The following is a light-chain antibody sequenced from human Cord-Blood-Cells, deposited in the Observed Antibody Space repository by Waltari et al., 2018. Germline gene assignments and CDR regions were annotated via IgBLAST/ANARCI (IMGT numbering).Light chain of an antibody. V-gene: IGLV2-8*01. CDR1: SRDAGGYNY. CDR3: SSYAGSNNRYV. J-gene: IGLJ1*01. Sequence: QSALTQPPSASGSPGQSVTISCTGPSRDAGGYNYVSWYQQHPGQAPKLMIYEVSKRPSGVPDRFSGSKSGNTASLTVSGLQAEDEADYYCSSYAGSNNRYVFGTGTKVTVL. CDR2: EVS.